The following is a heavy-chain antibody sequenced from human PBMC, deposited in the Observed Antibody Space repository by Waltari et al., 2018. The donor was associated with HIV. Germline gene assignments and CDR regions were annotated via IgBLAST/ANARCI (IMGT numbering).Heavy chain of an antibody. J-gene: IGHJ4*02. V-gene: IGHV3-33*01. CDR3: ARDRGGLRQPLDY. CDR1: GFTFSSVG. CDR2: IWFDGSKK. Sequence: QVQLVESGGGVVQPGRSLRLSCAASGFTFSSVGMHWVRQAPGKGLEWVSVIWFDGSKKFYADSVKGRFTISRDNSKNIVHLQMNSLRAEDTALYYCARDRGGLRQPLDYWGQGTLVTVSS. D-gene: IGHD3-16*01.